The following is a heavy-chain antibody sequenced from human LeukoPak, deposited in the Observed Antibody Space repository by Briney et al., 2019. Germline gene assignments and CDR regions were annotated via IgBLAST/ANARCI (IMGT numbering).Heavy chain of an antibody. Sequence: SETLSLTCTVPGGSISSSTYKWGWIRQPPGKGLEYIGSIPYSGSTYYNPSLKSRVTISVDTSKNQLSLKLSSVTAADTAVYYCARLGPYYDFWSGYLPIDYWGQGTLVTVSS. V-gene: IGHV4-39*01. CDR3: ARLGPYYDFWSGYLPIDY. CDR1: GGSISSSTYK. CDR2: IPYSGST. J-gene: IGHJ4*02. D-gene: IGHD3-3*01.